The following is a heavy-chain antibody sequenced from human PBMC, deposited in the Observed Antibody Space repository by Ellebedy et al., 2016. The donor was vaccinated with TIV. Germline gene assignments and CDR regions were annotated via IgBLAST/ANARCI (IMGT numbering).Heavy chain of an antibody. V-gene: IGHV3-30-3*01. CDR3: AIVKAYAAFDI. D-gene: IGHD4-17*01. CDR1: GFTFSRYA. J-gene: IGHJ3*02. Sequence: PGGSLRLSCAASGFTFSRYAMHWVRQAPGKGLEWVAVISYDGSNYYYADSVKGRFTISRHKSKYTLYLQMKSLRAYDTAVYYCAIVKAYAAFDIWGQGTRFTVFS. CDR2: ISYDGSNY.